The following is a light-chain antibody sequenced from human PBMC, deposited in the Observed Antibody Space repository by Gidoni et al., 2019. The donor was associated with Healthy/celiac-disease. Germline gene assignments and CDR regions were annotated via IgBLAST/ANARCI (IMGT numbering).Light chain of an antibody. CDR3: QQYYSTPPL. CDR2: WAS. CDR1: QRVLYSSNNKNY. Sequence: DIVMTQSTDSLAVSLGERATINCKSSQRVLYSSNNKNYLAWYQQKPGQPPKLLIYWASTRESGVPDRFSGSGSGTDFTLTISSLQAEDVAVYYCQQYYSTPPLFGQGTKVEIK. V-gene: IGKV4-1*01. J-gene: IGKJ1*01.